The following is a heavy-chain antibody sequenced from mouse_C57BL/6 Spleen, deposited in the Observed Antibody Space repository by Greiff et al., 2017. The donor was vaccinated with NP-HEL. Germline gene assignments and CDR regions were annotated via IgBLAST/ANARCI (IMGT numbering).Heavy chain of an antibody. D-gene: IGHD1-1*01. CDR3: ARGPLYGSSYGFAY. Sequence: EVMLVESGGGLVKPGGSLKLSCAASGFTFSDYGMHWVRQAPEKGLEWVAYISSGSSTIYSADTVKGRFTISRDNAKNTLFLQMTSLRSEDTAMYYCARGPLYGSSYGFAYWGQGTLVTVSA. CDR2: ISSGSSTI. V-gene: IGHV5-17*01. CDR1: GFTFSDYG. J-gene: IGHJ3*01.